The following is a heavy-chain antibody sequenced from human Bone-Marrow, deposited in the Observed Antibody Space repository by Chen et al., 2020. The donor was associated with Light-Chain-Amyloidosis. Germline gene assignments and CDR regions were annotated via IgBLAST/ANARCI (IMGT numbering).Heavy chain of an antibody. Sequence: LGQSGRDGHKPGESLKIPCTGSGNTFPNYWSGWVRQMPRKGQEWMGVKYTDDSDSRQSPSIEVKITIAADKSITTASLKWRSLKASDIAMYYSARRRDGDNVVYWGQGTLVTVSS. CDR1: GNTFPNYW. J-gene: IGHJ4*02. CDR2: KYTDDSDS. D-gene: IGHD1-1*01. V-gene: IGHV5-51*01. CDR3: ARRRDGDNVVY.